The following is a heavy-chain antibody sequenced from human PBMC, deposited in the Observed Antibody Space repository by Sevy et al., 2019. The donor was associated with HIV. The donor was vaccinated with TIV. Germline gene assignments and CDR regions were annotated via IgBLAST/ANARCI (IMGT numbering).Heavy chain of an antibody. J-gene: IGHJ4*02. CDR2: IQYDGSNK. CDR3: VKEGGGEGGDH. Sequence: GGSLRLSCAASGFSFSSYGMHWVRQAPGKGLEWMSYIQYDGSNKDYADSVKGRFTISRDNSKNTLYLQMNSLRVEDTFLFYCVKEGGGEGGDHWGQGTLVTVSS. V-gene: IGHV3-30*02. CDR1: GFSFSSYG. D-gene: IGHD3-16*01.